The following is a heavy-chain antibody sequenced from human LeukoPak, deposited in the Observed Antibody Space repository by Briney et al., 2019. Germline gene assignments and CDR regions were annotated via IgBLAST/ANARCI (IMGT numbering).Heavy chain of an antibody. V-gene: IGHV3-30*03. CDR2: LSYDGSNK. J-gene: IGHJ4*02. CDR3: AREFIVGATGAWDH. D-gene: IGHD1-26*01. Sequence: GGSLRLSCAASGFTFSTYWMTWVRQAPGKGLEWVPVLSYDGSNKYYADSVKGRFTISRDNSKNTLYLQMNSLRAEDTAMYYCAREFIVGATGAWDHWGQGTLVTVSS. CDR1: GFTFSTYW.